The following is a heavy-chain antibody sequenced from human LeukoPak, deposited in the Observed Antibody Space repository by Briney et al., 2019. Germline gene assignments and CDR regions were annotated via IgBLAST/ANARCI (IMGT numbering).Heavy chain of an antibody. V-gene: IGHV3-30*14. CDR2: ISYDASNK. D-gene: IGHD4-23*01. CDR3: ARRAGGYSHPYDY. J-gene: IGHJ4*02. Sequence: GRSLRLSCAASGFTFNNYALHWVRQAPGKGLEWLTLISYDASNKYYADSVKGRITVSRDNSKDTLYLQMNSLRAEDTAVYYCARRAGGYSHPYDYWGQGTLVTVSS. CDR1: GFTFNNYA.